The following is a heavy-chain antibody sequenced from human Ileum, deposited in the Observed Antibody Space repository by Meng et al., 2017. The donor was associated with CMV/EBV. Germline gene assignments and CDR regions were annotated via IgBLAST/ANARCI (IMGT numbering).Heavy chain of an antibody. CDR3: ARATGYCSGIGCYTFTYYYGMDV. CDR1: GGPVSSGSSY. CDR2: VYYSGTT. Sequence: SETLSLTCSVSGGPVSSGSSYWSWIRQPPGKGLEWIGYVYYSGTTNYSPSLKSRVTISVDTSKNQFSLKLSSVTAADTAVYYCARATGYCSGIGCYTFTYYYGMDVWGQGTTVTVSS. V-gene: IGHV4-61*01. J-gene: IGHJ6*02. D-gene: IGHD2-2*02.